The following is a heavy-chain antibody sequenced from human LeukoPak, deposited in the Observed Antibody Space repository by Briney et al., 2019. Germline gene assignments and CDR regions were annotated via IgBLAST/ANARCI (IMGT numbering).Heavy chain of an antibody. V-gene: IGHV4-34*01. CDR2: INHSGST. D-gene: IGHD3-22*01. Sequence: PSETLSLTCAVYGGSSSGYYWSWIRQPPGKGLEWIGEINHSGSTNYNPSLKSRVTISVDTSKNQFSLKLSSVTAADTAVYYCARKYYYDSSGYHYGEYFQHWGQGTLVTVSS. CDR3: ARKYYYDSSGYHYGEYFQH. J-gene: IGHJ1*01. CDR1: GGSSSGYY.